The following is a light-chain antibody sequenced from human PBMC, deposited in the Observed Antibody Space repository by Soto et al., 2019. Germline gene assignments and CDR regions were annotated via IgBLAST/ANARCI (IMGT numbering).Light chain of an antibody. CDR2: DVS. CDR1: SSDVGAYNY. CDR3: YSYTTSSTRV. J-gene: IGLJ2*01. V-gene: IGLV2-14*01. Sequence: QSALTQPASVSGSAGQSITISCTGTSSDVGAYNYVSWYQQHPGKAPKLMIYDVSNRPSGVSNRFSGSKSGNTASLTISGLQAEDEADYYCYSYTTSSTRVFGGGTKLTVL.